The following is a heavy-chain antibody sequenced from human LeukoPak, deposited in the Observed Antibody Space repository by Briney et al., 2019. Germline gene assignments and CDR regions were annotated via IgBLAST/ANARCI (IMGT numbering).Heavy chain of an antibody. D-gene: IGHD5-24*01. CDR1: GFTFSSYA. CDR3: AKEGRDVKNARYGMDV. J-gene: IGHJ6*02. CDR2: ISGSGGST. Sequence: GESLRLSCAASGFTFSSYAMSWVRQAPGKGLEWVSAISGSGGSTYYADSVKGRFTFSRDNSKNTLYLQMNSLRAEDTAVYYCAKEGRDVKNARYGMDVWGQGTTVTVSS. V-gene: IGHV3-23*01.